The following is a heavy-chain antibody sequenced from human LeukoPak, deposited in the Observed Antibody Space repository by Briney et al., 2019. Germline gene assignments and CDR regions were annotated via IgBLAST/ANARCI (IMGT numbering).Heavy chain of an antibody. CDR1: GFTFSSYW. CDR3: ARGSGGYYNWFDP. CDR2: INTGGSIT. D-gene: IGHD2-21*01. J-gene: IGHJ5*02. V-gene: IGHV3-74*01. Sequence: PGGSLRLSCAASGFTFSSYWMHWVRQAPGKGLVWVSHINTGGSITTYADSVKGRFTISRDNAKNTLYLQMNSLRADDTAVYYCARGSGGYYNWFDPWGQGTLVTVSS.